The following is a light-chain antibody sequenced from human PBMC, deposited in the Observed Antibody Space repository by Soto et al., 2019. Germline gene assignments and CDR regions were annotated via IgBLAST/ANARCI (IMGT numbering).Light chain of an antibody. CDR1: SSDVGGYNY. J-gene: IGLJ1*01. CDR3: TSYSSRSLYV. CDR2: DVS. V-gene: IGLV2-14*01. Sequence: QSALTQPASVSGSPGQSITISCTGTSSDVGGYNYVSWYQQHPGTAPKLMIYDVSNRPSGVSNRFSGSKSGNTASLTISGLQSEDEADYYCTSYSSRSLYVFGPGTKDPAL.